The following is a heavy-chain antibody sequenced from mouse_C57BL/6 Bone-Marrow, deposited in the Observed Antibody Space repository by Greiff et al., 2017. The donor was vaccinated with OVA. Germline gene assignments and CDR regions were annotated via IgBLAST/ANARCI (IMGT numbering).Heavy chain of an antibody. CDR3: ARPSPYYYGSSPFAY. CDR1: GYTFTSYW. CDR2: IDPFDSYT. D-gene: IGHD1-1*01. V-gene: IGHV1-50*01. Sequence: VQLQQPGAELVKPGASVKLSCKASGYTFTSYWMQWVKQRPGQGLEWIGEIDPFDSYTNYNQTFKGKATLTVDTSSSTDYMQLSSLTSEDSAVYYCARPSPYYYGSSPFAYWGQGTLVTVSA. J-gene: IGHJ3*01.